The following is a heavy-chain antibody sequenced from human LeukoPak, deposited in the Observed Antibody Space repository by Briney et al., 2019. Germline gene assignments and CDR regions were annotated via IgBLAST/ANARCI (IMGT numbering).Heavy chain of an antibody. J-gene: IGHJ4*02. CDR3: ARVEAGTLFDY. Sequence: SETLSPTCTVSGGSISSYYWSWIRQPPGKGLEWIGYIYYSGSTNYNPSLESRVTISVDTSKNQFSLKLSSVTAADTAVYYCARVEAGTLFDYWGQGTLVTVSS. CDR2: IYYSGST. D-gene: IGHD6-19*01. CDR1: GGSISSYY. V-gene: IGHV4-59*01.